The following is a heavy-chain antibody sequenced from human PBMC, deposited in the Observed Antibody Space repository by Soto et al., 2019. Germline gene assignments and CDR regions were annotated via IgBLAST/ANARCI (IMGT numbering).Heavy chain of an antibody. CDR2: ISGSGGST. J-gene: IGHJ6*03. V-gene: IGHV3-23*01. CDR3: AARSDILTGHYYYYYYMDV. CDR1: GFTFSSDA. Sequence: EVQLLESRGGLVQTGGSLRLSCAASGFTFSSDAMSWVRQAPGKGLEWVSAISGSGGSTYYADSVKGRLTISRDNSNNTLYLQMNSLRAEDTAVYYWAARSDILTGHYYYYYYMDVWGKGTTVTVSS. D-gene: IGHD3-9*01.